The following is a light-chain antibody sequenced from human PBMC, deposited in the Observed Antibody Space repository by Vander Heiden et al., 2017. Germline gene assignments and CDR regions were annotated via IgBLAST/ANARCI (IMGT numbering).Light chain of an antibody. Sequence: SYVLTQPPPVSAAPGQTARITCGGDNIGSKSVHWYQQKSGQAPVLVVYDDSDRPSGIPERVSGFNSGNTATLTISRVEAGDEADYYCQVWDSISDHLVFGGGTKLSVL. V-gene: IGLV3-21*02. CDR2: DDS. J-gene: IGLJ2*01. CDR1: NIGSKS. CDR3: QVWDSISDHLV.